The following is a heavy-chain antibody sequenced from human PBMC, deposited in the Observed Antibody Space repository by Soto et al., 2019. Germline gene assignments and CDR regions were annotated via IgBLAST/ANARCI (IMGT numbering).Heavy chain of an antibody. D-gene: IGHD2-2*01. CDR1: GGTFSSYA. V-gene: IGHV1-69*13. CDR3: ARIPMGVVVPAAIFGSKYGMDV. Sequence: GXSVKVSCKASGGTFSSYAISWVRQAPGQGLEWVGGIIPIFGTANYAQKFQGRVTITADESTSTAYMELSSLRSEDTAVYYCARIPMGVVVPAAIFGSKYGMDVWGQGTTVTVSS. J-gene: IGHJ6*02. CDR2: IIPIFGTA.